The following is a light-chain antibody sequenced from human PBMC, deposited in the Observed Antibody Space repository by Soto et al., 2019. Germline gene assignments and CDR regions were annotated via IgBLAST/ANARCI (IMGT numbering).Light chain of an antibody. V-gene: IGKV3D-15*01. CDR3: QQYNNWPPIT. CDR2: GAS. Sequence: EVVMTQSPSTLSVSPGERATLSCRASESVSRNLAWYQQKPGQAPRLLIYGASSRATGIPDRFSGSGSGTDFTLTISRLEPEDFAVYYCQQYNNWPPITFGQGTRLEIK. CDR1: ESVSRN. J-gene: IGKJ5*01.